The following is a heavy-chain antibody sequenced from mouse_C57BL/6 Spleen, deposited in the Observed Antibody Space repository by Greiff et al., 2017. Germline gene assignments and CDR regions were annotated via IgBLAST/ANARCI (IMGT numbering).Heavy chain of an antibody. CDR2: IDPSDSET. CDR3: ARDYYGSRFAY. V-gene: IGHV1-52*01. CDR1: GYTFTSYW. D-gene: IGHD1-1*01. J-gene: IGHJ3*01. Sequence: QVQLQQPGAELVRPGSSVKLSCKASGYTFTSYWMHWVKQRPIQGLEWIGNIDPSDSETHYNQKFKDKATLTVDKSSSTAYMQLSSLTSEDSADYYCARDYYGSRFAYWGQGTLVTVSA.